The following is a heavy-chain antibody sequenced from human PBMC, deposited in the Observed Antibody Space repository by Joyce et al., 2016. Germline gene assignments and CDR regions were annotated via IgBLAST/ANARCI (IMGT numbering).Heavy chain of an antibody. V-gene: IGHV3-33*01. Sequence: QVQLVESGGGVVQPGRSLRLSCAASGFTFRNYGMQWVRQAPGKGLEWVAARWYDGSNKYYSDSVKGRFTISRDNSKNTLYLQMNSLRAEDTAVYYCARDRVRADYWGQGILVTVSS. J-gene: IGHJ4*02. CDR2: RWYDGSNK. CDR1: GFTFRNYG. CDR3: ARDRVRADY. D-gene: IGHD3-16*02.